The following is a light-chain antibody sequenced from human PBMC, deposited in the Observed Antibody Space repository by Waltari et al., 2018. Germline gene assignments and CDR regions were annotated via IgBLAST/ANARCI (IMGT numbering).Light chain of an antibody. CDR1: QDISNY. J-gene: IGKJ4*01. CDR3: QQYDNLPPQLT. CDR2: DAS. Sequence: DIQMTQSPSSLSASVGDRVTITCQASQDISNYLNWYQQKPGKAPKLLIYDASNLETGVQSRFSGSGSGTDFTFTISSLQPEDIATYYCQQYDNLPPQLTFGGGTKVEIK. V-gene: IGKV1-33*01.